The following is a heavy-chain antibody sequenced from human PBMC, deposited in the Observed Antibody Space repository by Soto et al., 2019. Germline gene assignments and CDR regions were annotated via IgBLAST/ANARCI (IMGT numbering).Heavy chain of an antibody. J-gene: IGHJ6*02. CDR2: LHSGGDT. V-gene: IGHV3-53*04. CDR3: ASDGPYCSASRMDV. CDR1: GIPVCSNY. D-gene: IGHD2-21*01. Sequence: EVQLVESGGGLVQPGGSLRLSCVASGIPVCSNYMTWVRQAPGKGLEWVSVLHSGGDTYYANSVKGRFTISRHDSTNTLFLHMTSLTAVDTAVYYCASDGPYCSASRMDVWGQGTTVTVSS.